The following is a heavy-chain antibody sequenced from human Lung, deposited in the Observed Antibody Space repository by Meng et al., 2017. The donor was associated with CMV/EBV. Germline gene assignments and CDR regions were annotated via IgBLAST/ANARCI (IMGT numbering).Heavy chain of an antibody. CDR1: GGXISSSSYY. V-gene: IGHV4-39*07. Sequence: SXTXSLXCTVSGGXISSSSYYWGWIRQPPGKGLEWIGSIYYSGSTYYNPSLKSRVTISVDTSKNQFSLKLSSVTAADTAVYYCARAGTDYDFWSGYFGSWCDPWXQGTLVTVSS. CDR3: ARAGTDYDFWSGYFGSWCDP. CDR2: IYYSGST. D-gene: IGHD3-3*01. J-gene: IGHJ5*02.